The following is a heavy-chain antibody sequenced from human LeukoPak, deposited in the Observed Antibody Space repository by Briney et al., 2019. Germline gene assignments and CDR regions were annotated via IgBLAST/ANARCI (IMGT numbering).Heavy chain of an antibody. J-gene: IGHJ3*02. CDR2: IYYSGST. D-gene: IGHD3-10*01. Sequence: PSETLSLTCTVSGGSISSSSYYWGWIRQPPGKGLEWIGSIYYSGSTYYNPSLKSRVTISVDTSKNQFSLKLSSVTAAATAVYYCARDLWFGAGRAFDIWGQGAMVTVSS. CDR1: GGSISSSSYY. CDR3: ARDLWFGAGRAFDI. V-gene: IGHV4-39*02.